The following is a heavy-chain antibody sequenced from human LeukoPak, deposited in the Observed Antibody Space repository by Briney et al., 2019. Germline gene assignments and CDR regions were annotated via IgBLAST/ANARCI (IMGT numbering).Heavy chain of an antibody. CDR2: IYYSGST. J-gene: IGHJ4*02. CDR1: GGSISSYY. CDR3: ARVPSYCTGGSCYTQYYFDY. Sequence: SETLSLTCTVSGGSISSYYWSWIRQPPGKGLEWIGYIYYSGSTNYNPSLKSRVTISVDTSRNQFSLKLSSVTAADTAVYYCARVPSYCTGGSCYTQYYFDYWGQGTLVTVSS. V-gene: IGHV4-59*08. D-gene: IGHD2-15*01.